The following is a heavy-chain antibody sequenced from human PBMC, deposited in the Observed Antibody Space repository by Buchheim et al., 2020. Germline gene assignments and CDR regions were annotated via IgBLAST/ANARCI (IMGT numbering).Heavy chain of an antibody. J-gene: IGHJ4*02. V-gene: IGHV2-5*02. CDR3: AHRSGSGWYGGSRWYFDY. Sequence: QITLKESGPTLVKPTQTLTLTCTFSGFSLSTSGVGVGWIRQPPGKALEWLALIYWDDDKRYSPSLKSRLTIAKATSKNQVVLTMTNMDPVDTATYYCAHRSGSGWYGGSRWYFDYWGQGTL. CDR2: IYWDDDK. CDR1: GFSLSTSGVG. D-gene: IGHD6-19*01.